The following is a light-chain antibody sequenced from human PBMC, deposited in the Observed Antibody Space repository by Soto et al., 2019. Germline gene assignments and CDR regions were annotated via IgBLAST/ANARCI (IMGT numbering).Light chain of an antibody. V-gene: IGKV3-11*01. J-gene: IGKJ5*01. CDR1: QGVRSD. CDR3: QQSSNWPAT. Sequence: EIAMTQSPDTLSVSPGDRATLSCRASQGVRSDLAWYQQKAGQSPRLLIYGASTRAAGIPARFSGSGSGTDFNLTISSLEPEDFAVYYCQQSSNWPATFGLGTRLEIK. CDR2: GAS.